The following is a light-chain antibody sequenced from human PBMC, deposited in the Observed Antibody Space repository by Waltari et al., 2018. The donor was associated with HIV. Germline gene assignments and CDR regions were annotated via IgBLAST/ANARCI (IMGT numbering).Light chain of an antibody. V-gene: IGLV1-51*01. J-gene: IGLJ3*02. CDR3: GTWDNSLRVDL. CDR1: SSNIGNNY. CDR2: DNH. Sequence: QSVLTQPPSVSAAPGHTVTISCSGSSSNIGNNYVSWYQQFPGTAPKLLIYDNHKPPSGTPSRISCSKSGTSAALGSTGLQAGDAAYYYCGTWDNSLRVDLFGGGTKLTVL.